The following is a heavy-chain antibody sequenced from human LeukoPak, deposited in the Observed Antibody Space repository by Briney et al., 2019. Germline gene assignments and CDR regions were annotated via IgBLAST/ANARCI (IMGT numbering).Heavy chain of an antibody. J-gene: IGHJ4*02. CDR1: GFTVSSNY. Sequence: GGSLRLSCAASGFTVSSNYMSWVRQAPGKGLEWVSVIYSGGSTYYADSVKGRFTISRGNSKNTLYLQMNSLRAEDTAVYYCAREISGWMDYWGQGTLVTVSS. CDR2: IYSGGST. D-gene: IGHD6-19*01. CDR3: AREISGWMDY. V-gene: IGHV3-53*01.